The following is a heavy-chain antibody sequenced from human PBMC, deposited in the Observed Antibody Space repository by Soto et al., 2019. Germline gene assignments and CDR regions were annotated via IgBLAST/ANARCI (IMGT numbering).Heavy chain of an antibody. CDR2: MNPNNGNT. Sequence: QVQLVQSGAEVKKPGASVKVSCKAAAYTFTSYDINWVRQATGQDFEWMGWMNPNNGNTAYAQKFQGGVTMTRDPSKSTDFMELSSLTSADTGVCYCARGPRPWGVDSWGQGTLVTVSS. D-gene: IGHD7-27*01. CDR3: ARGPRPWGVDS. CDR1: AYTFTSYD. V-gene: IGHV1-8*01. J-gene: IGHJ4*02.